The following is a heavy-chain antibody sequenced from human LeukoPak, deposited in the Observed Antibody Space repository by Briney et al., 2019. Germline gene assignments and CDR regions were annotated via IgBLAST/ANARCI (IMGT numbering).Heavy chain of an antibody. J-gene: IGHJ3*02. D-gene: IGHD3-22*01. CDR3: AGGGRYYDSSGYAFDI. CDR2: IYQSETA. CDR1: GYSISSGYF. Sequence: PSETLSLTCTVSGYSISSGYFWGWMRQPPGKGLEWIGSIYQSETAHYNPSLKSRVTISVDTSKNQFSLKLRFVMAADTAVYYCAGGGRYYDSSGYAFDIWGQGTMVTVSS. V-gene: IGHV4-38-2*02.